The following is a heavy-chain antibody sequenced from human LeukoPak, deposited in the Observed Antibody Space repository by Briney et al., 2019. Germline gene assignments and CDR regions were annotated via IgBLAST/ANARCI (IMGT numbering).Heavy chain of an antibody. CDR2: IYYGGST. CDR3: ARQERWSTRD. D-gene: IGHD4-23*01. Sequence: SETLSLTFAVSDVSISSHYWSWIRQPQGKGLEWIGYIYYGGSTIYNPSLKSRVALSVDTSRNVFSLKLNSVTAADTAVNYCARQERWSTRDWGHGTLVTVSS. V-gene: IGHV4-59*11. CDR1: DVSISSHY. J-gene: IGHJ4*01.